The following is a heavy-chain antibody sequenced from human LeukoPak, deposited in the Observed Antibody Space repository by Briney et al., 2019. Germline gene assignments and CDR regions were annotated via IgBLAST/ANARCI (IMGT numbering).Heavy chain of an antibody. CDR2: IEQDGSET. D-gene: IGHD2/OR15-2a*01. Sequence: GGSLRLSCAASGFTFSRYWMSWVRQAPGKGLEGVANIEQDGSETYYVDSVKGRFTISRDNPKNSLYLQMNSLRAEDSAMYYCARDGSGFLRGYFDYWGQGTLVTVSS. CDR3: ARDGSGFLRGYFDY. V-gene: IGHV3-7*04. J-gene: IGHJ4*02. CDR1: GFTFSRYW.